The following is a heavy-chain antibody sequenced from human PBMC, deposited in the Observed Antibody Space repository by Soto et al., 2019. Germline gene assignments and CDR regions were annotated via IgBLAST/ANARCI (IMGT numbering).Heavy chain of an antibody. CDR3: AREGTGTTRGSFDY. J-gene: IGHJ4*02. D-gene: IGHD1-1*01. Sequence: QVQLQESGPGLVKPSGTLSLTCTVSSGTISSANWWSWVRQPPGKGLEWIGEIYPSGSTNYNPSLESRLTISIDESKNQFSLKLTSVTAADTAIYYGAREGTGTTRGSFDYWGQGTLVTVSS. V-gene: IGHV4-4*02. CDR2: IYPSGST. CDR1: SGTISSANW.